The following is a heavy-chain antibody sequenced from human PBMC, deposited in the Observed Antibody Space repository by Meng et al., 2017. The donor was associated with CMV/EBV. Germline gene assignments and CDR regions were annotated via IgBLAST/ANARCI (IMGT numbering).Heavy chain of an antibody. CDR1: GYTFTSYG. CDR3: ARNYYGSGSWFDP. CDR2: ISAYNGNT. D-gene: IGHD3-10*01. V-gene: IGHV1-18*01. Sequence: QVPPVQAGAWVKKPGAPGEVSCKASGYTFTSYGISWVRQAPGQGLEWMGWISAYNGNTNYAQKLQGRVTMTTDTSTSTAYMELRSLRSDDTAVYYCARNYYGSGSWFDPWGQGTLVTVSS. J-gene: IGHJ5*02.